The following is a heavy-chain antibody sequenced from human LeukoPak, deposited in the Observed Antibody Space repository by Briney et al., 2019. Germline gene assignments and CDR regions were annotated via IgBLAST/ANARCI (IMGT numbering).Heavy chain of an antibody. D-gene: IGHD3-3*01. CDR1: GYTLTGYY. J-gene: IGHJ6*02. CDR3: ARVLRFLEWSIAYYYYGMDV. Sequence: ASVKVSCKASGYTLTGYYMHWVRQAPGQGLEWMGWINPNSGGTNYVQKFQGRVTMTRDTSISTAYMELSRLRSDDTAVYYCARVLRFLEWSIAYYYYGMDVWGQGTTVTVSS. CDR2: INPNSGGT. V-gene: IGHV1-2*02.